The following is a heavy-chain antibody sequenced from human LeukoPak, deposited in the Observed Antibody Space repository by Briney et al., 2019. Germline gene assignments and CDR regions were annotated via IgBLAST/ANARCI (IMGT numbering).Heavy chain of an antibody. Sequence: WMGIIYPGDSDTRYSPSFQGQVTISADKSISTAYLQWSSLKASDTAMYYCARSHGGDQISRFDPWGQGTLVTVSS. CDR3: ARSHGGDQISRFDP. D-gene: IGHD3-16*01. V-gene: IGHV5-51*01. CDR2: IYPGDSDT. J-gene: IGHJ5*02.